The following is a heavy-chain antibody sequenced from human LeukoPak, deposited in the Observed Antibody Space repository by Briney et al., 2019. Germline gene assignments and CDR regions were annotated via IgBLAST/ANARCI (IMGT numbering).Heavy chain of an antibody. CDR1: GFIFSHYG. J-gene: IGHJ4*02. Sequence: PGRSLRLSCAASGFIFSHYGLHWVRQAPGKGLEWVAVIWSDGSNTFYAGSVKGRFTISRDNSQNTLFLQMNSLRADDTAMYYCARALGYSYGYVVDYWGQGTLVTVSS. CDR3: ARALGYSYGYVVDY. D-gene: IGHD5-18*01. V-gene: IGHV3-33*01. CDR2: IWSDGSNT.